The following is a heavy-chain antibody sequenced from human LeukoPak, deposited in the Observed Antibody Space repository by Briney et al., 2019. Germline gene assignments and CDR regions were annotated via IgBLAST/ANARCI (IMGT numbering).Heavy chain of an antibody. V-gene: IGHV3-21*01. Sequence: GGSLRLSCEASGFTFDMYTMHWVRQAPGKGLGWVAAISSDSNDKHYADSLQGRFTISRDDSQNSLFLHMQSLRDDDTAIYYCARNFYFDSSADLDYWGQGTLVTVSS. CDR1: GFTFDMYT. CDR2: ISSDSNDK. J-gene: IGHJ4*02. CDR3: ARNFYFDSSADLDY. D-gene: IGHD6-19*01.